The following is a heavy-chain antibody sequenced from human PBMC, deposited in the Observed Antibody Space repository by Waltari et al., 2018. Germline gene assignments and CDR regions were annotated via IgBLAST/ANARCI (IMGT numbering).Heavy chain of an antibody. V-gene: IGHV4-39*02. Sequence: QLQLQESGPGLVKPSETLSLTCTVSGGSISSSSYYWGWIRQPPGKGLEWIGSIYYSGGTYYNPSLKSRVTISVDTSKNQFSRKLSAVTAADTAVYYCARDSTVTTLGIDIWGQGTMVTVSS. D-gene: IGHD4-17*01. CDR1: GGSISSSSYY. J-gene: IGHJ3*02. CDR3: ARDSTVTTLGIDI. CDR2: IYYSGGT.